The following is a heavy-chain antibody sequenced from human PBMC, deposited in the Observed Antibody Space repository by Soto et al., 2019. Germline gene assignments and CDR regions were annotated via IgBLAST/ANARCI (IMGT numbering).Heavy chain of an antibody. V-gene: IGHV1-3*01. D-gene: IGHD6-13*01. J-gene: IGHJ4*02. Sequence: ASVKVSCKASGYTFTSYAMHWVHQAPGQRLEWMGWINAGNGNTKYSQKFQGRVTITRDTSASTAYMELSSLRSEDTAMYYCARGEDSSSWYLSYYFDYWGQGTLVTVSS. CDR3: ARGEDSSSWYLSYYFDY. CDR2: INAGNGNT. CDR1: GYTFTSYA.